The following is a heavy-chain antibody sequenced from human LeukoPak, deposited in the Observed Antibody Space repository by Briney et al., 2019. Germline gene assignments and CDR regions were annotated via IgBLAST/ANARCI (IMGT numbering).Heavy chain of an antibody. CDR2: INPNSGGT. J-gene: IGHJ4*02. Sequence: GASVKVSCKASGYTFTGYYMHWVRQAPGQGLEWMGWINPNSGGTNYAQKSQGRVTMTRDTSISTAYMELSRLRSDDTAVYYCARVEDSSEYYFDYWGQGTLVTVSS. D-gene: IGHD6-25*01. V-gene: IGHV1-2*02. CDR1: GYTFTGYY. CDR3: ARVEDSSEYYFDY.